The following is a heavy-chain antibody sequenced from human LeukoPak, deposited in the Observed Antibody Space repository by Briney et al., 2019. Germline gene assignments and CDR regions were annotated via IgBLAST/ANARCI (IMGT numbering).Heavy chain of an antibody. J-gene: IGHJ3*02. D-gene: IGHD2-15*01. V-gene: IGHV1-69*06. CDR1: GGTFSSYA. Sequence: SVKVSRQASGGTFSSYAISWVRQAPGQGLEWMGGIIPIFGTANHAQKFQGRVTITADKSTSTAYMELSSLRSEDTAVYYCAREGMDIVVVVAAMGAFDIWGQETMVTVPS. CDR3: AREGMDIVVVVAAMGAFDI. CDR2: IIPIFGTA.